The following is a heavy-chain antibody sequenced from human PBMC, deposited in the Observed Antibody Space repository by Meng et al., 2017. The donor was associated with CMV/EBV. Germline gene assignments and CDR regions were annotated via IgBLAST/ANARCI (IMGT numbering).Heavy chain of an antibody. D-gene: IGHD2-2*01. Sequence: LSLTCAASGFIFSSYAMHWVRQAPGKGLEWVAVISYDGSNKYYADSVKGRFTISRDNSKNTLYLQMNSLRAEDTAVYYCAREYCSSISCYWGFRYWGQGTLVTVSS. J-gene: IGHJ4*02. CDR1: GFIFSSYA. CDR2: ISYDGSNK. CDR3: AREYCSSISCYWGFRY. V-gene: IGHV3-30-3*01.